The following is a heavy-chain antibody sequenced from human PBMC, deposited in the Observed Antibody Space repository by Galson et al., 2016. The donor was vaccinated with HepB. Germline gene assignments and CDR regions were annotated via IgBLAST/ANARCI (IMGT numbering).Heavy chain of an antibody. CDR2: DSMDGRRK. D-gene: IGHD2/OR15-2a*01. CDR1: GFTFSQRG. V-gene: IGHV3-30*18. CDR3: AKRHEYCPTVGCSVDY. J-gene: IGHJ4*02. Sequence: SLRLSCAASGFTFSQRGMHWVRQAPGKGLEWVAADSMDGRRKFYADSVKGRFTISRDNSNNMLFLQMSSLRVDDTGVYYCAKRHEYCPTVGCSVDYWGQGTLVSVSS.